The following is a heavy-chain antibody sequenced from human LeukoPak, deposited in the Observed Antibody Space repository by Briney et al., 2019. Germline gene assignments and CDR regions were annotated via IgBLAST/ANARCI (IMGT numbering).Heavy chain of an antibody. D-gene: IGHD3-3*01. CDR2: INPSGGST. CDR1: GYTFTSYY. Sequence: ASVKVSCKASGYTFTSYYMHWVRQAPGQGLEWMGIINPSGGSTSYAQKFQGRVTMTRDMSTSTVYMELSSLRSEDTAMYYCARDHTQETYYDFWSGYSHFDYWGQGTLVTVSS. V-gene: IGHV1-46*01. J-gene: IGHJ4*02. CDR3: ARDHTQETYYDFWSGYSHFDY.